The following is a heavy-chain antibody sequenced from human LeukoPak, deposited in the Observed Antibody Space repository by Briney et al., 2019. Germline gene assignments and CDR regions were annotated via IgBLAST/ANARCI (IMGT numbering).Heavy chain of an antibody. CDR3: ARAGSGWSFDY. V-gene: IGHV4-59*01. CDR1: GGSLSTYY. D-gene: IGHD6-19*01. CDR2: NSYSGNT. Sequence: PSETLSLTCTVSGGSLSTYYWTWLRQPPGKGLEWIGYNSYSGNTNYNPSLKSRVTISVDMSKNQFSLKLSSLTAADTAVYYCARAGSGWSFDYWGQGTLVTVSS. J-gene: IGHJ4*02.